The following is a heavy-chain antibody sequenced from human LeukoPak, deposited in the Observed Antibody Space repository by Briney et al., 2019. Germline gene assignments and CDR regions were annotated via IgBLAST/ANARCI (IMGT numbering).Heavy chain of an antibody. CDR2: IYYSGST. CDR1: GGSISSSSYY. CDR3: ARRVVVPASAGAFDI. J-gene: IGHJ3*02. V-gene: IGHV4-39*01. D-gene: IGHD2-2*01. Sequence: PSETLSLTCTVSGGSISSSSYYWGWIRQPPGKGLEWIGSIYYSGSTYYNPSLKSRATISVDTSKNQFSLKLSSVTAADTAVYYCARRVVVPASAGAFDIWGQGTMVTVSS.